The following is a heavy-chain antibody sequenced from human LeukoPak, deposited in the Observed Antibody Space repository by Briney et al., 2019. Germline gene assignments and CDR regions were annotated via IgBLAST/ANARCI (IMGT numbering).Heavy chain of an antibody. CDR3: ARGVNSSPWNYYYYMDV. Sequence: GASVKVSCKASGYTFTSYGISWVRQAPGQGLEWMGWISAYNGNTNYAQKLQGRVTMTTDTSTSTAYMELRSLRSDDTAVYYCARGVNSSPWNYYYYMDVWGKGTTVTVSS. J-gene: IGHJ6*03. CDR1: GYTFTSYG. V-gene: IGHV1-18*01. D-gene: IGHD6-6*01. CDR2: ISAYNGNT.